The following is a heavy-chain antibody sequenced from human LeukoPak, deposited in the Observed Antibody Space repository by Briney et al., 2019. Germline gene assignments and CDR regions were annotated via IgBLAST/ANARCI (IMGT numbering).Heavy chain of an antibody. V-gene: IGHV4-4*02. CDR2: IYHSGST. J-gene: IGHJ6*03. D-gene: IGHD3-10*01. CDR1: GGSISSSNW. Sequence: PSETLSLTCAVSGGSISSSNWWSWVRQPPGKGLEWIGEIYHSGSTNYNPSLKSRVTISVDKSKNQFSLKLSSVTAADTAVYYCAREVGLLRFGELPNYYYYYYMDVWGKGTTVTVSS. CDR3: AREVGLLRFGELPNYYYYYYMDV.